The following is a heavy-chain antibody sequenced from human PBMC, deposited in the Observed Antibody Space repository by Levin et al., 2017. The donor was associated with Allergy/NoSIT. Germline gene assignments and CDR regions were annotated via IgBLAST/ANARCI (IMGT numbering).Heavy chain of an antibody. V-gene: IGHV3-23*01. D-gene: IGHD6-13*01. J-gene: IGHJ5*02. CDR1: GFTFRSSA. Sequence: LSLTCAASGFTFRSSAMSWVRPAPGKGLEWVSAISGSGGSTYYADSVKGRFTISRDNSKNTLYLQMNSLRAEDTAVYYCARGQGSSWYFDPWGQGTLVTVSS. CDR3: ARGQGSSWYFDP. CDR2: ISGSGGST.